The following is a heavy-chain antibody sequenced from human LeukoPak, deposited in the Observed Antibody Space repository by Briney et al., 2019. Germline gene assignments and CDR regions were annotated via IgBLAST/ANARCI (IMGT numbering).Heavy chain of an antibody. CDR3: ARDVLVDTAMVTGLNY. CDR1: GYTFTGYY. CDR2: INPNSGGT. D-gene: IGHD5-18*01. V-gene: IGHV1-2*02. J-gene: IGHJ4*02. Sequence: ASVKVSCKASGYTFTGYYIHWVRQAPGQGLEWMGWINPNSGGTNYAQKFQGRVTMTRDTSISTAYMELSRLRSDDTAVYYCARDVLVDTAMVTGLNYWGQGTLVTVSS.